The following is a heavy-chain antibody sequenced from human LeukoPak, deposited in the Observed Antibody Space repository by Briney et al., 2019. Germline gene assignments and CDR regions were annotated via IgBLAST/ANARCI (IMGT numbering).Heavy chain of an antibody. CDR2: ISYDGSSK. J-gene: IGHJ4*02. D-gene: IGHD6-13*01. V-gene: IGHV3-30*18. Sequence: GGSLRLSCAASGFTFSSYGMHWVRQAPGKGLEWVAVISYDGSSKYYADSVKGRFTISRDNSKNTLYLQMNSLRAEDTAVYYCAKDVLAAAGTVPIDYWGQGTLVTVSS. CDR1: GFTFSSYG. CDR3: AKDVLAAAGTVPIDY.